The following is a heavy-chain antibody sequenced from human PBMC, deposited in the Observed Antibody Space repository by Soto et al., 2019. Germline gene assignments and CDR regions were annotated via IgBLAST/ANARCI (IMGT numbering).Heavy chain of an antibody. CDR3: ARDWAYCGGDCYSYAFDI. V-gene: IGHV3-53*04. Sequence: EVQLVESGGGLVQPGGSLRLSCAASGFTVGSNYMSWVRQAPGKGLEWVSVIYSGGSTYYADSVKGRFTISRHNSKNTLYLQMNSLRAEDTAVYYCARDWAYCGGDCYSYAFDIWGQGTMVTVSS. CDR1: GFTVGSNY. CDR2: IYSGGST. J-gene: IGHJ3*02. D-gene: IGHD2-21*02.